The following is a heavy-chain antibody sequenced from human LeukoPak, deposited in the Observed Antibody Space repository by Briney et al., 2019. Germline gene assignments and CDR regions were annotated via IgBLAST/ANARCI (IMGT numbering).Heavy chain of an antibody. CDR2: IRYDGSNK. CDR1: GFTFSSYV. V-gene: IGHV3-33*01. D-gene: IGHD3-16*02. CDR3: ARGLMLTFGGVLGRS. Sequence: GGSLRLSCAASGFTFSSYVMHWVRQAPGRGLEWVAVIRYDGSNKYYADSVKGRFTISRDNSRNTLFLQMNSLRAEDTAVYFCARGLMLTFGGVLGRSWGQGTLVTVSS. J-gene: IGHJ5*02.